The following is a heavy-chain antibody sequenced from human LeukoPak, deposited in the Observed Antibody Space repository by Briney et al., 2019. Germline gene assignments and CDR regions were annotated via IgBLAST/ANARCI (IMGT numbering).Heavy chain of an antibody. J-gene: IGHJ4*02. CDR3: ARYGSGSYYVFDY. V-gene: IGHV1-8*01. D-gene: IGHD3-10*01. CDR1: GYTFTRYD. CDR2: MNPNSGNT. Sequence: ASVKFFCKASGYTFTRYDINWVRQATGQAREWMGWMNPNSGNTVYAQKFQGRVSMTRHTSISTAYRALSSLRSEDTAVYYCARYGSGSYYVFDYWGQGTLVTVSS.